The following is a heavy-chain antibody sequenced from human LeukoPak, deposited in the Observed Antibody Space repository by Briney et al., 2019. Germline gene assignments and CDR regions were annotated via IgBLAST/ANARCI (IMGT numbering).Heavy chain of an antibody. CDR3: ARAPDCSSTSCYPGSDAFDI. Sequence: SQTLSLTCTVSGGSISSGSYYWSWIRQPAGKGLEWIGRIYTSGSTNYSPSLKSRVTISVDTSKNQFSLKLSSVTAADTAVYYCARAPDCSSTSCYPGSDAFDIWGQGTMVTVSS. J-gene: IGHJ3*02. D-gene: IGHD2-2*01. CDR2: IYTSGST. CDR1: GGSISSGSYY. V-gene: IGHV4-61*02.